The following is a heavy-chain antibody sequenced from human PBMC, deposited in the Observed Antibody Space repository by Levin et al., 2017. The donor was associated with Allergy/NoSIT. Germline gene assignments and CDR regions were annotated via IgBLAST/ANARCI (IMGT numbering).Heavy chain of an antibody. CDR2: LYGSGHT. Sequence: TGESLKISCAASGFTVSSSYMSWVRQAPGKGLEWVSVLYGSGHTYYPDSVKGRFTIYRDNSKNTLYLEMNSLRAEDTAVYYCAKFLAAENMGDYFENWGQGTLVTVSS. D-gene: IGHD2/OR15-2a*01. J-gene: IGHJ4*02. CDR1: GFTVSSSY. CDR3: AKFLAAENMGDYFEN. V-gene: IGHV3-53*01.